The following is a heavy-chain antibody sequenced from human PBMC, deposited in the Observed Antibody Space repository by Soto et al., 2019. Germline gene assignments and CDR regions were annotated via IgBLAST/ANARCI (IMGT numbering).Heavy chain of an antibody. D-gene: IGHD2-2*01. J-gene: IGHJ3*02. V-gene: IGHV3-30*18. Sequence: QVQLVQSGGGVVQPGRSLRLSCAASGFTFSSYVTHWVRQAPGKGLEWVAVISHDGNKKYYADSVKGRFTISRDNSKNTXYXXMNSLRTEDTAVYYCAKGGPDCASTTCYLLVAFDIWGQGTMVTISS. CDR1: GFTFSSYV. CDR2: ISHDGNKK. CDR3: AKGGPDCASTTCYLLVAFDI.